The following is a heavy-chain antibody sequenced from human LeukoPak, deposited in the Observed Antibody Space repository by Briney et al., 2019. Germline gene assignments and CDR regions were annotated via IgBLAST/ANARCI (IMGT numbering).Heavy chain of an antibody. V-gene: IGHV4-34*01. J-gene: IGHJ5*02. CDR1: GGSFSGYY. Sequence: SETLSLTCAVYGGSFSGYYWSWIRRPPGKGLEWIGEINHSGSTNYNPSLKSRVTISVDTSKNQFSLKLSSVTAADTAVYYCARDRGITGTHNWYDPWGQGTLVTVSS. D-gene: IGHD1-20*01. CDR2: INHSGST. CDR3: ARDRGITGTHNWYDP.